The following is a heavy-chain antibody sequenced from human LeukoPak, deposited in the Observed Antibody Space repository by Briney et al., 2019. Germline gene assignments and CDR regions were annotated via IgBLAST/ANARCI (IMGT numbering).Heavy chain of an antibody. V-gene: IGHV4-34*01. Sequence: PSETLSLTCAVYGGSFSGYYWSWIRQPPGKGPEWIGEINHRGSTNYNPSLKSRVTISVDTSKNQFSLKLSSVTAADTAVYYCAIGQVVYDFWSGYYPNWFDPWGQGTLVTVSS. D-gene: IGHD3-3*01. CDR2: INHRGST. J-gene: IGHJ5*02. CDR3: AIGQVVYDFWSGYYPNWFDP. CDR1: GGSFSGYY.